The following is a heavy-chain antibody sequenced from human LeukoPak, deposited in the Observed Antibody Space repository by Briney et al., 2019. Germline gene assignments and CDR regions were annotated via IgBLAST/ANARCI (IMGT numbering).Heavy chain of an antibody. CDR1: GGSIDPYY. D-gene: IGHD3-10*01. Sequence: PSETLSLTCTVPGGSIDPYYWCWFRQPAGKGLEWIGRFYTSGSGSTHYNPSLESRVTISLDKSKNQFSLRLSSATAADTAVYYCARGVGSGPQQDLWYFGLWGRGTLVTVSS. J-gene: IGHJ2*01. V-gene: IGHV4-4*07. CDR3: ARGVGSGPQQDLWYFGL. CDR2: FYTSGSGST.